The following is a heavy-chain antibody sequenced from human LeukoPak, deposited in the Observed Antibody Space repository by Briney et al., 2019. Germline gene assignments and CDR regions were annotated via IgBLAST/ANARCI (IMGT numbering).Heavy chain of an antibody. CDR2: ISAYNGNT. Sequence: ASVKVSCKASGYTFTSYDINWVRQAPGQGLEWMGWISAYNGNTNYAQKLQGRVTMTTDTSTSTAYMELRSLRSDDTAVYYCARGHSQQLVKNDAFDIWGQGTMVTVSS. V-gene: IGHV1-18*01. D-gene: IGHD6-13*01. CDR1: GYTFTSYD. CDR3: ARGHSQQLVKNDAFDI. J-gene: IGHJ3*02.